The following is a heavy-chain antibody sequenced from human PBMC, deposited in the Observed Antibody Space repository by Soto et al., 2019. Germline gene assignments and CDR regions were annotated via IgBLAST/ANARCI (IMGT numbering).Heavy chain of an antibody. J-gene: IGHJ6*02. CDR3: ARAGYYYDSSGYYYGYYYYGMDV. V-gene: IGHV1-8*01. Sequence: ASVKVSCKASGYTFTSYDINWVRQATGQGLEWMGWMNPNSGNTGYAQKFQGRVTMTRNTSISTAYMELSSLRSEDTAVYYCARAGYYYDSSGYYYGYYYYGMDVWGQGTTVTVS. CDR1: GYTFTSYD. D-gene: IGHD3-22*01. CDR2: MNPNSGNT.